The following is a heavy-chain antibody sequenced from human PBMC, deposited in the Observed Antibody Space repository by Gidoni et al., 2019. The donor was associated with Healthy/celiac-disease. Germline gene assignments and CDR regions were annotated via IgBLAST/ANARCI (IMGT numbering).Heavy chain of an antibody. CDR1: GYTFTSYA. CDR3: ARVVITFGGVIVPSTGFDP. Sequence: QVQLVQSGSELKKPGASVKVSCKASGYTFTSYAMNWVRQAPGQGLEWMGWINTNTGNPTYAQGFTGRFVFSLDTSVSTAYLQISSLKAEDTAVYYCARVVITFGGVIVPSTGFDPWGQGTLVTVSS. J-gene: IGHJ5*02. CDR2: INTNTGNP. D-gene: IGHD3-16*02. V-gene: IGHV7-4-1*02.